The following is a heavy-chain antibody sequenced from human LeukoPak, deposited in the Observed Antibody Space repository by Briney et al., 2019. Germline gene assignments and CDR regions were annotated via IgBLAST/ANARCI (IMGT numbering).Heavy chain of an antibody. D-gene: IGHD6-19*01. CDR2: ISYIGST. V-gene: IGHV4-59*01. J-gene: IGHJ4*02. Sequence: PSETLSLTCSVSGGSMTNLYWTWIRQPPGKGLEYIGYISYIGSTNYNPSLKSRVTISVDTSKNQFSLKLSSVTAADTAVYYCARDSSVWYFDYWGQGTLVTVSS. CDR1: GGSMTNLY. CDR3: ARDSSVWYFDY.